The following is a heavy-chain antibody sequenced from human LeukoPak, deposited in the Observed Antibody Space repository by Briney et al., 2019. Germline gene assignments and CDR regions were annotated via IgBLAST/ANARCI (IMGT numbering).Heavy chain of an antibody. Sequence: PSETLSLTCTVSGGSISSYYWSWIRQPPGKGLEWIGYVYYSGSTVYNPSLKSRATISADTSKNQFSLRLSSVTAADTAVYYCARLGYGDDYWGQGTLVTVSS. CDR2: VYYSGST. J-gene: IGHJ4*02. CDR3: ARLGYGDDY. V-gene: IGHV4-59*08. CDR1: GGSISSYY. D-gene: IGHD4-17*01.